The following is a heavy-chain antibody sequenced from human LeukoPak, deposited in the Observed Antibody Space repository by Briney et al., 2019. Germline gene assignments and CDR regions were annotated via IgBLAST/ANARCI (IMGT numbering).Heavy chain of an antibody. J-gene: IGHJ6*02. CDR3: ARDRSGSSSWTPNYYYYGMDV. D-gene: IGHD6-13*01. V-gene: IGHV1-46*01. CDR2: INPSGGST. Sequence: ASVKVSCKASGYTSTSYYMHWVRQAPGQGLEWMGIINPSGGSTSYAQKFQGRVTMTRDTSTSTVYMELSSLRSEDTAVYYCARDRSGSSSWTPNYYYYGMDVWGQGTTVTVSS. CDR1: GYTSTSYY.